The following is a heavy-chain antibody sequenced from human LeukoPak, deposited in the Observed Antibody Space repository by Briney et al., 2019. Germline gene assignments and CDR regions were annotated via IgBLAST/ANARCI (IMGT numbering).Heavy chain of an antibody. J-gene: IGHJ4*02. CDR1: GFTFSSYG. CDR2: IRYDGSNK. Sequence: GGSLRLSCAASGFTFSSYGMHWVRQAPGKGLEWVAFIRYDGSNKYYADSVKGRFTISRDNSKNTLYLQMNSLRAEDTAVYYCAKARIIWFGELSPFDYWGQGTLVTVSS. V-gene: IGHV3-30*02. CDR3: AKARIIWFGELSPFDY. D-gene: IGHD3-10*01.